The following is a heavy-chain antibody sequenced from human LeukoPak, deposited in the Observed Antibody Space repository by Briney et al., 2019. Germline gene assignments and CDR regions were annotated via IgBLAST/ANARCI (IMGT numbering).Heavy chain of an antibody. J-gene: IGHJ5*02. CDR2: IYYSGKT. V-gene: IGHV4-39*01. CDR3: ARYEYWFDP. D-gene: IGHD2/OR15-2a*01. Sequence: SETLSPTCIVSSGSISSSSYYWGWIRQPPGKGLEWIGSIYYSGKTSYNPSLKSRVTISVDTSKNQFSLKLSSVTAADTAVYFCARYEYWFDPWGQGTLVTVSS. CDR1: SGSISSSSYY.